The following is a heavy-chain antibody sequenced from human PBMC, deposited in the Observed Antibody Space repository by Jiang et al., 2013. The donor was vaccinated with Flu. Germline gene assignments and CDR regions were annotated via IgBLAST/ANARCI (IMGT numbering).Heavy chain of an antibody. CDR3: ARDRGGTYYHWFDP. D-gene: IGHD1-26*01. J-gene: IGHJ5*02. V-gene: IGHV3-33*01. Sequence: RQAPGKGLEWVAVIWYDGSDKYYGDSVKGRFTISRDNSKNTLFLQMNSLRVEDTAVYYCARDRGGTYYHWFDPWGQGTLVTVSS. CDR2: IWYDGSDK.